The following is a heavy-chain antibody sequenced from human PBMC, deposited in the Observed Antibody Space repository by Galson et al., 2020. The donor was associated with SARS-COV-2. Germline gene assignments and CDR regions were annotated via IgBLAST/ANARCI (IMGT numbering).Heavy chain of an antibody. V-gene: IGHV3-13*01. CDR1: GFTFSSYD. Sequence: GGSLRLSCAASGFTFSSYDMHWVRHATGKGLEWVSAIGTAGDTYYPGSVKGRFTISRENAKNSLYLQMNSLRAGDTAVYYCARGNTVTSGNYYYYYYMDVWGKGTTVTVSS. J-gene: IGHJ6*03. D-gene: IGHD4-4*01. CDR3: ARGNTVTSGNYYYYYYMDV. CDR2: IGTAGDT.